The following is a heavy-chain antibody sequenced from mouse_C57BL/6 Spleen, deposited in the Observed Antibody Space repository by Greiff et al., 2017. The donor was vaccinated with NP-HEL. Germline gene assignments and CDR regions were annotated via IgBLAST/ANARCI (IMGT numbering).Heavy chain of an antibody. Sequence: QVQLKESGPGLVQPSQSLSITCTVSGFSLTSYGVHWVRQPPGKGLEWLGVIWSGGSTDYNAAFISRLSISKDNSKSQVFFKMNSLQADDTAIYYCAKNPNWDGWYFDVWGTGTTVTVSS. D-gene: IGHD4-1*02. CDR3: AKNPNWDGWYFDV. J-gene: IGHJ1*03. V-gene: IGHV2-4*01. CDR2: IWSGGST. CDR1: GFSLTSYG.